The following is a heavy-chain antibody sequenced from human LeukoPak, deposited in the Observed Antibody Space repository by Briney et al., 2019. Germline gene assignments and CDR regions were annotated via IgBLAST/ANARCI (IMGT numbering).Heavy chain of an antibody. CDR2: IYYSGST. J-gene: IGHJ4*02. V-gene: IGHV4-59*08. CDR1: GGSISSYY. D-gene: IGHD3-22*01. CDR3: ARHYYDSSGYFYQDY. Sequence: SETLSLTCTVSGGSISSYYWSWIRQPPGKELEWIGFIYYSGSTNYNPSLKSRVTISVDTSKNQFSLKLTSVTAADTAVYYCARHYYDSSGYFYQDYWGQGTLVTVSS.